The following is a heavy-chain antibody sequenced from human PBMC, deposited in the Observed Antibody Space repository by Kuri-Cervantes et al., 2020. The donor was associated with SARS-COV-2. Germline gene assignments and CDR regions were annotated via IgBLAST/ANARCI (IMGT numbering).Heavy chain of an antibody. Sequence: GGSLRLSCAASGFTFSDYYMNWVRQAPGKGLEWVSSISSSTIYYADSVKGRFTISRDNSKNTLYLQMNSLRAEDTAVYYCAKGFLNWFDPWGQGTLVTVSS. CDR3: AKGFLNWFDP. D-gene: IGHD2/OR15-2a*01. J-gene: IGHJ5*02. CDR2: ISSSTI. CDR1: GFTFSDYY. V-gene: IGHV3-69-1*01.